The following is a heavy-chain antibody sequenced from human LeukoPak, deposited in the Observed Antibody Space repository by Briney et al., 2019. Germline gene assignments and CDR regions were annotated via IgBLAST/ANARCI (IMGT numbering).Heavy chain of an antibody. J-gene: IGHJ4*02. Sequence: GGSLRLSCAASGFTFSSYGMHWVRQAPGKGLEWVAVISYDGSNKYYADSVQGRFTISRDNSKNTLYLQMNSLRDEDTDVYYCAKGGGYSYGDALFDYWGQGTLVTVSS. CDR1: GFTFSSYG. V-gene: IGHV3-30*18. CDR3: AKGGGYSYGDALFDY. CDR2: ISYDGSNK. D-gene: IGHD5-18*01.